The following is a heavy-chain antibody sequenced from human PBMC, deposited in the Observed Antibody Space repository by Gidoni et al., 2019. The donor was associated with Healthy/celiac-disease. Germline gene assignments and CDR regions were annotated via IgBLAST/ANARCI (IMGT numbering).Heavy chain of an antibody. CDR3: ARDCGGDCYDAEYFQH. CDR1: GFPFSSYS. Sequence: EVQLVESGGGLVKPGGSLRLSCAASGFPFSSYSMNWVRQAPGKGLEWVSSISSSSSYIYYADSVKGRFTISRDNAKNSLYLQMNSLRAEDTAVYYCARDCGGDCYDAEYFQHWGQGTLVTVSS. CDR2: ISSSSSYI. V-gene: IGHV3-21*01. D-gene: IGHD2-21*02. J-gene: IGHJ1*01.